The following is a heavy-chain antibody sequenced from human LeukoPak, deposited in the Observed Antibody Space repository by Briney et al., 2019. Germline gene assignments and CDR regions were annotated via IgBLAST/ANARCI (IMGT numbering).Heavy chain of an antibody. CDR1: GFTFSSYA. CDR3: AKEGEYYYYDSSGYYLDY. J-gene: IGHJ4*02. V-gene: IGHV3-23*01. CDR2: ISGSGGST. Sequence: GGSLRLSCAASGFTFSSYAMSWVRQAPGKGLEWVSAISGSGGSTYYADSVKGRFTISRDNSRNTLYLQMNSLRAEDTAVYYCAKEGEYYYYDSSGYYLDYWGQGTLVTVSS. D-gene: IGHD3-22*01.